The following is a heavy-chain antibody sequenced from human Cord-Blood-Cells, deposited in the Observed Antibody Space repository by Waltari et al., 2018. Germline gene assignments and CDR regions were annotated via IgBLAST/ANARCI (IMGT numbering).Heavy chain of an antibody. J-gene: IGHJ4*02. CDR2: INAGNGNT. D-gene: IGHD6-13*01. Sequence: QVQLVQSGAEVKKPGASVKVSCKASGYTFTSYTMHWVRQAPGQRLEWMGWINAGNGNTKYSQKFQGRVTITRDTSASTAYMELSSLRSEDTAVYDCARARPSSSWYYGWVDYWGQGTLVTVSS. V-gene: IGHV1-3*01. CDR3: ARARPSSSWYYGWVDY. CDR1: GYTFTSYT.